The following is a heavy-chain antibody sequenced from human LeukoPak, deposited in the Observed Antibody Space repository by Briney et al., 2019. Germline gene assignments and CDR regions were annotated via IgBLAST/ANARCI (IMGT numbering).Heavy chain of an antibody. CDR1: GGSISSSSYY. Sequence: PSETLSLTCTVSGGSISSSSYYWGWIRQPPGKGLEWIGSIYYSGSTYYNPSLKSRVTISVDTSKNQFSLKLSSVTAADTAVYYCARHGASITIFGVVITEFDYWGQGTLVTVSS. D-gene: IGHD3-3*01. CDR3: ARHGASITIFGVVITEFDY. J-gene: IGHJ4*02. CDR2: IYYSGST. V-gene: IGHV4-39*01.